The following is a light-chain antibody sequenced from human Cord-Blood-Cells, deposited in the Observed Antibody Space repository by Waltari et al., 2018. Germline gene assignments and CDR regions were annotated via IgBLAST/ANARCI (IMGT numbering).Light chain of an antibody. CDR1: SSDVGGYNY. CDR3: SSYTSSTTLV. CDR2: DVS. Sequence: QSALTQPASVSGSPGQSITISCTGTSSDVGGYNYVSWYQQHPGNAPKLMIYDVSNRPSVVSNRFSGSKADNTASLTISVLHAEDDADYYCSSYTSSTTLVFGGGTKLTVL. J-gene: IGLJ3*02. V-gene: IGLV2-14*03.